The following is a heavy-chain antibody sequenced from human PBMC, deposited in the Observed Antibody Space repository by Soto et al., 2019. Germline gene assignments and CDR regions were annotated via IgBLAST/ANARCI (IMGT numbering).Heavy chain of an antibody. CDR1: GFAFSNYA. CDR3: AKEEVARITVAGYHYFD. Sequence: QVWLVESGGGVVQPGRSLRLSCAASGFAFSNYAMHWVRQAPGKGLEWVAVISYDGQDKFYRDSVKGRFTISRDNSKNLVSPQIESLRPLHPAGNYRAKEEVARITVAGYHYFD. CDR2: ISYDGQDK. V-gene: IGHV3-30*18. D-gene: IGHD3-10*01. J-gene: IGHJ4*01.